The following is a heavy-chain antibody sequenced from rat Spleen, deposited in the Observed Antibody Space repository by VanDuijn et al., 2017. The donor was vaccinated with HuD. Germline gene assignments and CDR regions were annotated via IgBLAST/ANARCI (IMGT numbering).Heavy chain of an antibody. D-gene: IGHD2-2*01. CDR2: ISNDDRHT. CDR1: GFTFSDYN. CDR3: AGPSYGYPFAY. J-gene: IGHJ3*01. V-gene: IGHV5-7*01. Sequence: EVRLVESGGGLVRPGRSLKLSCAASGFTFSDYNMAWVRQAPKKGLEWVAIISNDDRHTYYRDSVKGRFTISRDNAKSTLYLQMDSLGSEDTATYYCAGPSYGYPFAYWGQGALVTVSS.